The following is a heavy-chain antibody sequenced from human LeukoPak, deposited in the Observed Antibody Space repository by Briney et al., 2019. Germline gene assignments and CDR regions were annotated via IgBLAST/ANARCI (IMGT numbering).Heavy chain of an antibody. D-gene: IGHD3-22*01. Sequence: SETLSLTCAVYGGSFSGYYWSWIRQPPGKGLEWIGEINHSGSTNYNPSLKSRVTISVDTSKNQFSLKLSSVTAADTAVYYCARGRRYYYDSSGPDAFDIWGQGTMVTVSS. CDR2: INHSGST. V-gene: IGHV4-34*01. CDR3: ARGRRYYYDSSGPDAFDI. J-gene: IGHJ3*02. CDR1: GGSFSGYY.